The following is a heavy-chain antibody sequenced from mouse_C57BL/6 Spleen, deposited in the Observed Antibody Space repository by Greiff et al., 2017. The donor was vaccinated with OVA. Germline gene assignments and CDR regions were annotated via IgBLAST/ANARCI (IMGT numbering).Heavy chain of an antibody. CDR3: AREGIYDGYLYAMDY. V-gene: IGHV2-6*01. CDR2: IWGVGST. Sequence: QVQLKESGPGLVAPSQRLSITCTVSGFSLTSYGVDWVRQSPGKGLEWLGVIWGVGSTNYNSALKSRLSISKDNSKSQVFLKMNSLQTDDTAMYYCAREGIYDGYLYAMDYWGQGTSVTVSS. D-gene: IGHD2-3*01. J-gene: IGHJ4*01. CDR1: GFSLTSYG.